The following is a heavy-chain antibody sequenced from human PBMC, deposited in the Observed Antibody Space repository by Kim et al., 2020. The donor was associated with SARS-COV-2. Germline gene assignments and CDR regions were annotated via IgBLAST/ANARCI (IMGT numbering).Heavy chain of an antibody. CDR3: ASYSSSWRYHFDY. Sequence: YAQGFTGRFVFSLDTSVSTAYLQISSLKAEDTAVYYCASYSSSWRYHFDYWGQGTLVTVSS. V-gene: IGHV7-4-1*02. J-gene: IGHJ4*02. D-gene: IGHD6-13*01.